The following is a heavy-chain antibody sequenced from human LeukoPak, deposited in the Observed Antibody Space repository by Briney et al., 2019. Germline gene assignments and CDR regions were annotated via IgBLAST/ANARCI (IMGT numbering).Heavy chain of an antibody. D-gene: IGHD1-26*01. V-gene: IGHV4-59*01. Sequence: SETLSLTCTVSGVSITNYYWSWIRQPPGKGLECIGYILYSGTTRGTTDYNPSLKSRVTISIDTSKNQFSLRLSSVTAADTAVYFCARDHSGTDHSGGDGYYFDYWGQGTLVTVSS. J-gene: IGHJ4*02. CDR2: ILYSGTT. CDR1: GVSITNYY. CDR3: ARDHSGTDHSGGDGYYFDY.